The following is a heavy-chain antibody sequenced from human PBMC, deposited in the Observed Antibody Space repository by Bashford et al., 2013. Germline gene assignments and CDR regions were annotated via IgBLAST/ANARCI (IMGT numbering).Heavy chain of an antibody. Sequence: VRQAPGKGLEWVSYISSSSSTIYYADSVKGRFTISRDSAKNSLYLQMNSLRAEDTAVYYCARLVATTDSPDFWGHGTLGHRSPQ. V-gene: IGHV3-48*01. CDR3: ARLVATTDSPDF. J-gene: IGHJ4*01. D-gene: IGHD5-12*01. CDR2: ISSSSSTI.